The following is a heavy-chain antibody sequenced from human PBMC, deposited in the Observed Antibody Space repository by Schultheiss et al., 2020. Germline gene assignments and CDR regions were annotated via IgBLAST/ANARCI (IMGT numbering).Heavy chain of an antibody. V-gene: IGHV7-4-1*02. CDR1: GYTFTSYA. CDR2: INTNTGNP. CDR3: ASRSNDYGDYGDYYYYYGMDV. Sequence: ASVKVSCKASGYTFTSYAMNWVRQAPGQGLEWMGWINTNTGNPTYAQGFTGRFVFSLDTSVSTAYLQISSLKAEDTAVYYCASRSNDYGDYGDYYYYYGMDVWGKGTTVTVSS. D-gene: IGHD4-17*01. J-gene: IGHJ6*04.